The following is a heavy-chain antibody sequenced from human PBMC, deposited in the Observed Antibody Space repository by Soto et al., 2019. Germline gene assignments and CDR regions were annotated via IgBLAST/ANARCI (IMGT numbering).Heavy chain of an antibody. CDR1: GFMFSNYG. D-gene: IGHD2-2*02. V-gene: IGHV3-30*18. CDR2: ISYDGGET. CDR3: AKDLSPVVVPAAIGSRYYYGMDV. J-gene: IGHJ6*02. Sequence: PGGSLRLSCAGSGFMFSNYGMHWVRRAPGKGLEWVAFISYDGGETFYADAVKGRFTISRDSSERTLFLHMNSLRAEDTAVYYCAKDLSPVVVPAAIGSRYYYGMDVWGQGTTVTVSS.